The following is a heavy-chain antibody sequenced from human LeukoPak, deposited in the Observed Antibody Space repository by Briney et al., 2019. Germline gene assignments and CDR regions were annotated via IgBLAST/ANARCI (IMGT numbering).Heavy chain of an antibody. CDR2: LYYSGST. Sequence: SDTLSLICTFSGDSNTNYYGSWTPQSPGKGLEWIVYLYYSGSTNYNPSLKSRVTISVDTSKNQFSLKLRSVTAADTAVYYCATGSSYPPGELDYWGQGTLVSVSS. V-gene: IGHV4-59*07. CDR1: GDSNTNYY. J-gene: IGHJ4*02. D-gene: IGHD3-16*02. CDR3: ATGSSYPPGELDY.